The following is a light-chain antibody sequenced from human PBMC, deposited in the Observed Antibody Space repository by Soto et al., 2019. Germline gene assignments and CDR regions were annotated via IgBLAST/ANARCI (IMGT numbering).Light chain of an antibody. CDR2: EAS. Sequence: EVMLTQSPANLSLSPGERATLSCRASQSVGSYLALYQQKPGQAPRLLIYEASIRATGIPARFSGSGSGTDFTLTISSLEPEDFAVYYCQQRSSWPVAFGQGTKVEI. V-gene: IGKV3-11*01. J-gene: IGKJ1*01. CDR3: QQRSSWPVA. CDR1: QSVGSY.